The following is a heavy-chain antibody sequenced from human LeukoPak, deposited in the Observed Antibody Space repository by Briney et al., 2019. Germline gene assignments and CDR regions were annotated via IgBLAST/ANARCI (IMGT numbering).Heavy chain of an antibody. D-gene: IGHD2-2*03. V-gene: IGHV5-51*01. CDR1: GYSFTSYW. CDR2: IYPGDSDT. Sequence: GESLKISCKGSGYSFTSYWIGCVRQMPGKGLEWMGIIYPGDSDTRYSPSFQGQVTISADKSISTAYLQWSSLKASDTAMYYCARVVLGYCSSTSCYAGLDYYYYMDVWGKGTTVTISS. J-gene: IGHJ6*03. CDR3: ARVVLGYCSSTSCYAGLDYYYYMDV.